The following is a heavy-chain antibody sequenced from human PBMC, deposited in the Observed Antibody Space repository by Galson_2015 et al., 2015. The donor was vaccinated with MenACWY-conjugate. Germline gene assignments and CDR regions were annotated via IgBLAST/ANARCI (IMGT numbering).Heavy chain of an antibody. CDR2: ISPGDSNT. Sequence: QSGAEVKKPGESLKISCKTTGYSFTTCWIAWVRQMPGTGLEWMGLISPGDSNTRYSPAFEGRVTISADNSITTAYLQWNSLQASDTAMYYCARHPPGGRGMDVWGQGTTVTVSS. CDR1: GYSFTTCW. J-gene: IGHJ6*02. D-gene: IGHD1-26*01. CDR3: ARHPPGGRGMDV. V-gene: IGHV5-51*01.